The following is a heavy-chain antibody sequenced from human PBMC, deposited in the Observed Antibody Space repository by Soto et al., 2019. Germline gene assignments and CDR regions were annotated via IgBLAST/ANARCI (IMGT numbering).Heavy chain of an antibody. V-gene: IGHV3-21*01. CDR3: AREGIKWELNAAFDI. CDR2: ISSSSSYI. D-gene: IGHD1-26*01. J-gene: IGHJ3*02. CDR1: GFTFSSYS. Sequence: XGSLRLSCASSGFTFSSYSMNWVRQAPGKGLEWVSSISSSSSYIYYADSVKGRFTISRDNAKNSLYLQMNSLRAEDTAVYYCAREGIKWELNAAFDIWGQGTMVTVS.